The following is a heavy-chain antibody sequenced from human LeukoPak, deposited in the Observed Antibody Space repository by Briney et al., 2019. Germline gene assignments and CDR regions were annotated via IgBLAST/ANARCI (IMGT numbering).Heavy chain of an antibody. CDR3: ARFRSVRGWWRGQIIADY. D-gene: IGHD6-19*01. CDR1: GYTFTRYY. CDR2: ITPSDGST. J-gene: IGHJ4*02. Sequence: ASVKVSCKASGYTFTRYYMHWVRQAPGQGLEWMGIITPSDGSTSYAQKFQGRVTMTRNTSISTAYMELSSLRSEDTAVYYCARFRSVRGWWRGQIIADYWGQGTLVTVSS. V-gene: IGHV1-46*01.